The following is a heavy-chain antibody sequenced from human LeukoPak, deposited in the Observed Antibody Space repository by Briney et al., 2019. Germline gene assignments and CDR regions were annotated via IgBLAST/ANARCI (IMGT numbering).Heavy chain of an antibody. V-gene: IGHV1-8*03. CDR1: GYTFTSYD. CDR3: TRSGSYRSWFDP. Sequence: ASVKVSCKASGYTFTSYDINWVRQATGQGLEWMGWMNPNSGNTGYAQKFQGRVTITRNTSISTAYMELSSLRSEDTAVYYCTRSGSYRSWFDPWGQGTLVTVSS. J-gene: IGHJ5*02. CDR2: MNPNSGNT. D-gene: IGHD3-10*01.